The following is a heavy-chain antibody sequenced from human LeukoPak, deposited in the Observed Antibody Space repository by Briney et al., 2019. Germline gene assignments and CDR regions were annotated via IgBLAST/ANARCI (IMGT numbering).Heavy chain of an antibody. CDR2: IYPGDSDT. CDR3: ARRGCSSTRCLSFDY. CDR1: GYSFTSYW. D-gene: IGHD2-2*01. V-gene: IGHV5-51*01. Sequence: GESLKISCKGSGYSFTSYWIGWVRQMPGKGLGWMGIIYPGDSDTRHSPSFQGQVTISADKSISTAYLQWSSLKASDTAMYYCARRGCSSTRCLSFDYWGQGTLVTVSS. J-gene: IGHJ4*02.